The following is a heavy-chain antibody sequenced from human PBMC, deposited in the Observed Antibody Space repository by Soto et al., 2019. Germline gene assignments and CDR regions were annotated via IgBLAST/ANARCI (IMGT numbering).Heavy chain of an antibody. CDR3: ARGDYCSGGSCYRVTSYFQH. CDR2: ISYDGSNK. J-gene: IGHJ1*01. D-gene: IGHD2-15*01. V-gene: IGHV3-30-3*01. CDR1: GFTFSSYA. Sequence: QVQLVESGGGVVQPGRSLRLTCAASGFTFSSYAMHWVRQAPGKGLEWVAVISYDGSNKYYADSVKGRFTISRDNSKSTLYLQMNRLRAEDTAVYYCARGDYCSGGSCYRVTSYFQHWGQGTLVTVSS.